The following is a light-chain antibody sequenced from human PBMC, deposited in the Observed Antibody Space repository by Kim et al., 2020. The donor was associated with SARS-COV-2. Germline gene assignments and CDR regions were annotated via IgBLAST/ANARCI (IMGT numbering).Light chain of an antibody. J-gene: IGKJ4*01. Sequence: ASAGDRVTITCKASQDINNYLNWYQQKPGKAPKLLIYDASNFETGVPSRFGGSGSGTDFTFTISGLQPEDIATYFCQQYDILPITFGGGTKVDIK. CDR2: DAS. CDR1: QDINNY. CDR3: QQYDILPIT. V-gene: IGKV1-33*01.